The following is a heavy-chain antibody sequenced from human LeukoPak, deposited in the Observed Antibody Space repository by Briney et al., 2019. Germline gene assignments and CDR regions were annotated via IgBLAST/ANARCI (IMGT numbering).Heavy chain of an antibody. V-gene: IGHV1-69*13. Sequence: SVKVSCMASGGTFSSYAISWVRQAPGQGLEWMGGIIPIFGTANYAQKFQGRVTITADESTSTAYMELSSLRSEDTAVYYCARVVDNCSGGSCSSALFDYWGQGTLVTVSS. D-gene: IGHD2-15*01. CDR2: IIPIFGTA. CDR1: GGTFSSYA. J-gene: IGHJ4*02. CDR3: ARVVDNCSGGSCSSALFDY.